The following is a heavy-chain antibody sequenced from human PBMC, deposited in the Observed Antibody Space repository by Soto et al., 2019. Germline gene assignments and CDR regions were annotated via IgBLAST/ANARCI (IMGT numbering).Heavy chain of an antibody. CDR3: ARRGGYDSSGYYFRYFDL. CDR1: GGSISSGDYY. CDR2: IYYSGST. Sequence: QVQLQESGPGLVKPSQTLSLTCTVSGGSISSGDYYWSWIRQPPGKGLEWIGYIYYSGSTYYKPSLKSRVTRSVDTSQNQFSGKLSSVTAAHTAVYFCARRGGYDSSGYYFRYFDLWGRGTLVTVSS. D-gene: IGHD3-22*01. J-gene: IGHJ2*01. V-gene: IGHV4-30-4*01.